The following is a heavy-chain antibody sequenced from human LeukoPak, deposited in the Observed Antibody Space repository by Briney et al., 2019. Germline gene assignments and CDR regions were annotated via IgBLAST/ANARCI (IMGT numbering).Heavy chain of an antibody. CDR3: ARVGRVSIYPSYMDV. D-gene: IGHD6-6*01. Sequence: TGTSLRLSCEASGFTFSTFPMHWVRQTPDKRLEWVAVISHDGRDTYYADSVKGRFTISRDNSKNTLYLQINSLSPEDTAVVYCARVGRVSIYPSYMDVWRKGTTVTVSS. CDR2: ISHDGRDT. J-gene: IGHJ6*03. V-gene: IGHV3-30*04. CDR1: GFTFSTFP.